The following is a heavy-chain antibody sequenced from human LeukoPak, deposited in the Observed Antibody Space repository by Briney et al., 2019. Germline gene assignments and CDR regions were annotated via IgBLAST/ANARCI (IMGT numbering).Heavy chain of an antibody. CDR3: ARCSGWAVKN. V-gene: IGHV3-7*01. CDR1: GFTFSNFW. CDR2: INQDGSEK. Sequence: GGSLRLSCAASGFTFSNFWMSWVRQAPGKGLEWVANINQDGSEKNYVDSVKGRFTISRDSAKNSLYLQMDSLRAEDTAIYYCARCSGWAVKNWGQGTLVTVSS. J-gene: IGHJ4*02. D-gene: IGHD6-19*01.